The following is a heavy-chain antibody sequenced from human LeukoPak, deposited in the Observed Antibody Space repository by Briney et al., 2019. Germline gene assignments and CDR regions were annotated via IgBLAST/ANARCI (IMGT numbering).Heavy chain of an antibody. D-gene: IGHD3-3*01. CDR3: ARPYFWSGYYDY. V-gene: IGHV2-70*20. J-gene: IGHJ4*02. CDR1: GFSLSTSGMC. Sequence: ESGPTLVKPTQTLTLTCTFSGFSLSTSGMCVSWVRQPPGKALEWLALIDWGDDKYYSTSLKTRLTISKDTSKNQVVLTMTNMDPVDTATYYCARPYFWSGYYDYWGQGTLVTVSS. CDR2: IDWGDDK.